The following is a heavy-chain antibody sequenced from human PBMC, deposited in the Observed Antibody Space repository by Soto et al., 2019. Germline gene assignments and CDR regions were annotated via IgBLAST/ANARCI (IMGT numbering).Heavy chain of an antibody. J-gene: IGHJ5*01. CDR3: ARDLGGCSAGRCRYNLIDS. V-gene: IGHV1-69*06. CDR1: GDTFRNYA. Sequence: QVQLVQSGAEVKKPGSSVKVSCKASGDTFRNYALSWVRQAPGQGLEWMGGIIPIYGTTNYAQKFQDRVTITADTSTSTADMELSSLRSEDTAVYYCARDLGGCSAGRCRYNLIDSWGQGTLVTVSS. D-gene: IGHD2-15*01. CDR2: IIPIYGTT.